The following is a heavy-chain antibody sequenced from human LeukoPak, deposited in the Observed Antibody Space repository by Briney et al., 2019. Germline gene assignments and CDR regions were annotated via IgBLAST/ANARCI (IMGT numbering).Heavy chain of an antibody. V-gene: IGHV1-69*13. J-gene: IGHJ4*02. CDR3: ATFENYDFFPALSDY. CDR2: IIPIFGTA. Sequence: GASVKVSCKASGGTFSSYAISWVRQAPGQGLEWMGGIIPIFGTANYAQKFQGRVTITADESTSTAYMELSSLRSEDTAVYYCATFENYDFFPALSDYWGQGTLVTVSS. D-gene: IGHD3-3*01. CDR1: GGTFSSYA.